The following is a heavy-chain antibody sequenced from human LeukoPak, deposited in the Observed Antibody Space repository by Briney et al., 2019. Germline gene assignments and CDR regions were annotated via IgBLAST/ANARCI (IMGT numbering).Heavy chain of an antibody. CDR2: IIPIFGTA. CDR1: GGTFSSYA. Sequence: GASVKVSCKASGGTFSSYAISWVRQAPGQGLEWMGGIIPIFGTANYAQKFQGSVTITADESTSTAYMELSSLRSEDTAVYYCAREGQQQDDYWGQGTLVTVSS. D-gene: IGHD6-13*01. J-gene: IGHJ4*02. CDR3: AREGQQQDDY. V-gene: IGHV1-69*13.